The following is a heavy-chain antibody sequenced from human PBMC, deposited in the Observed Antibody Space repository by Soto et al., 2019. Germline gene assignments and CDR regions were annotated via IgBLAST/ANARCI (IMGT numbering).Heavy chain of an antibody. CDR3: ERDAGAPYDH. CDR2: IYYSGST. Sequence: PSETLSLTCTVSGAPITINYWSWIRQAPGKGLEWIGYIYYSGSTTYNPSLKSRVTMSADTSKDQFSLKLNSVTAAETAVYYCERDAGAPYDHWGPGILVTVSS. J-gene: IGHJ4*01. V-gene: IGHV4-59*01. CDR1: GAPITINY. D-gene: IGHD4-17*01.